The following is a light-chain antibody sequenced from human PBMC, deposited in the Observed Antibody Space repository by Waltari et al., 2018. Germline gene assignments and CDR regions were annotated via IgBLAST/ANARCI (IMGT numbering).Light chain of an antibody. Sequence: EIVMTQSPATLSVYPGERATLSCRASQSVGNNLAWFQHKPGQAPRLLIYGASTRAAGIPARFSGSGSGADVTLTISSLQSEDFALYYCQQYNSWPLTFGGGTKVEIK. CDR1: QSVGNN. V-gene: IGKV3-15*01. CDR3: QQYNSWPLT. CDR2: GAS. J-gene: IGKJ4*01.